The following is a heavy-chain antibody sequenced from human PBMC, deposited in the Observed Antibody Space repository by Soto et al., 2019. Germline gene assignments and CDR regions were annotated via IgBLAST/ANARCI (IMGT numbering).Heavy chain of an antibody. D-gene: IGHD6-6*01. CDR3: AREEYSSSSIRYYYYGMDV. V-gene: IGHV1-69*12. J-gene: IGHJ6*02. Sequence: QVQLVQSGAEVKKPGSSVKVSCKASGGTFSSYAISWVRQAPGQGLEWLGGIIPIFGTANYAQKFQGRVTITADESTSPAYMELSSLRSEDTAVYYCAREEYSSSSIRYYYYGMDVWGQGTTVTVSS. CDR2: IIPIFGTA. CDR1: GGTFSSYA.